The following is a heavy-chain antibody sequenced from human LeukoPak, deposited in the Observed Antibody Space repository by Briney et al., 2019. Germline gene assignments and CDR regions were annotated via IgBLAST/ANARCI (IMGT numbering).Heavy chain of an antibody. D-gene: IGHD3-22*01. CDR2: ISGSGGGT. CDR3: XRGSSVXRXDD. CDR1: GFTFSSYA. J-gene: IGHJ4*02. V-gene: IGHV3-23*01. Sequence: GGSLRLSCAASGFTFSSYAMTWVRQAPGKGLEWVSAISGSGGGTYYADSVKGRFTISRDNSKNTVYLQMNSLTVEDTAVYFXXRGSSVXRXDDWGQXXXVTV.